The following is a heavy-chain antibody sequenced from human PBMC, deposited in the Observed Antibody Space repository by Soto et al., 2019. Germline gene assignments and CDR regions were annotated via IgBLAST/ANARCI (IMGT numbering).Heavy chain of an antibody. V-gene: IGHV3-23*01. CDR2: IIGSGGSE. D-gene: IGHD5-18*01. CDR1: GFTFSNYA. J-gene: IGHJ4*02. Sequence: PGGSLRLSCVAAGFTFSNYAMSWVRQAPGKGLQWVSTIIGSGGSEYYGDSVKGRFTISRDNFKDTLFLQLNGLRAEDTAVYDCAKDRFRSGYTYGSFDYWGQVALVTVSS. CDR3: AKDRFRSGYTYGSFDY.